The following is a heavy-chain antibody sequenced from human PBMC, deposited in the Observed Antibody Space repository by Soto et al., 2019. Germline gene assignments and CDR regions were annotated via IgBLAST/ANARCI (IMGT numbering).Heavy chain of an antibody. J-gene: IGHJ6*02. V-gene: IGHV4-59*12. CDR1: GGSITSYY. D-gene: IGHD3-10*01. CDR2: IYYSGNT. Sequence: QVQLQESGPGLVKPSETLSLTCTVSGGSITSYYWSCIRQPPGKGLEWIGNIYYSGNTKYNPSLKSRVNISVDTSKNQFSLKLSSVTAADTAVYYCARALYGSGVLDVWGQGTTVTVSS. CDR3: ARALYGSGVLDV.